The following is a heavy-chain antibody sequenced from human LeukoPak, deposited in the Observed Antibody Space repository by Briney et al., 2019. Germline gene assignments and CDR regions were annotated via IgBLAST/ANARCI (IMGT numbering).Heavy chain of an antibody. D-gene: IGHD2-2*01. CDR1: GFIFTHYG. Sequence: GTSLRLSCAASGFIFTHYGFHWVRQAPGKGLEGVAVIWVDGTMKHYADSVKGGFTISRDNSRNALYLQMNSLRTEDTAVYYCVLVVVPAAVWHFDLWDRGTLVTVSS. J-gene: IGHJ2*01. CDR2: IWVDGTMK. CDR3: VLVVVPAAVWHFDL. V-gene: IGHV3-33*01.